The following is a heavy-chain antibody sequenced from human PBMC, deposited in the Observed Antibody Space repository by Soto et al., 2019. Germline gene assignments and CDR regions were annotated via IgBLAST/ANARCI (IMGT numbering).Heavy chain of an antibody. CDR1: GGSINTFY. V-gene: IGHV4-4*07. J-gene: IGHJ4*02. CDR3: AREGSYSAYNFAHGIQLWSFDF. CDR2: IFSSGST. D-gene: IGHD5-12*01. Sequence: QVRLQESGPGLLKPSETLSLTCTVSGGSINTFYWSWVRQPAGKGLEWIGRIFSSGSTGFNPSLESRVAMSVDTSKNHFSLNLSSVTAADIAVYYCAREGSYSAYNFAHGIQLWSFDFWGQGALVTVSS.